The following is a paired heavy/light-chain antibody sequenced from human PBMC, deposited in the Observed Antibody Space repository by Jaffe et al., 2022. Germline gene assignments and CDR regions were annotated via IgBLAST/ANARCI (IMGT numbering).Light chain of an antibody. CDR1: SSDVGRYNL. Sequence: QSALTQPASVSGSPGQSITISCTGTSSDVGRYNLVSWYQHHPGKAPQVMIYEVTKRPSGVSDRFSASKSGNTASLTISGLQAEDEADYYCCSLTKSQTVIFGGGTKVTVL. J-gene: IGLJ2*01. CDR3: CSLTKSQTVI. V-gene: IGLV2-23*02. CDR2: EVT.
Heavy chain of an antibody. Sequence: EVQPVESGGGLVQTGGSLRLSCVVSGFTFSRFWMTWVRQAPGKGLEWVASIKEDGSEKYYVDSVKGRFTISRDNAKSSVYLQMNSLTDEDTAVYYCATSRLVGIDYWGQGTLVTVSS. CDR1: GFTFSRFW. V-gene: IGHV3-7*05. J-gene: IGHJ4*02. CDR3: ATSRLVGIDY. D-gene: IGHD1-26*01. CDR2: IKEDGSEK.